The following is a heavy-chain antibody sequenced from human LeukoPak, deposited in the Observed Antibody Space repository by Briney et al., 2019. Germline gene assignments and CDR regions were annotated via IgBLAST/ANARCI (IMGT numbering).Heavy chain of an antibody. D-gene: IGHD1-26*01. CDR1: GGSISSSNYY. V-gene: IGHV4-39*01. J-gene: IGHJ3*01. CDR2: IYYSGNT. CDR3: AHFKGGSFDF. Sequence: SETLSLTCTVSGGSISSSNYYWGWIRQPPGKGLEWVGSIYYSGNTYYNPSLNSRVTISVDTTKNQYSLMLTSVTAEDTAVYYCAHFKGGSFDFWGQGTMVTVSS.